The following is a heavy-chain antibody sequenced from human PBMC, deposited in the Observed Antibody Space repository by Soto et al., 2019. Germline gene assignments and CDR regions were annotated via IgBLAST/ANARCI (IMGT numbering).Heavy chain of an antibody. CDR3: ARDLGTYCSSTSCYGSYYYGMDV. D-gene: IGHD2-2*01. J-gene: IGHJ6*04. V-gene: IGHV1-69*06. CDR2: IIPIFGTA. CDR1: GGTFSSYA. Sequence: SVKVSCKASGGTFSSYAISWVRQAPGQGLEWMGGIIPIFGTANYAQKFQGRVTITADKSTSTAYMELSSLRSEDTAVYYCARDLGTYCSSTSCYGSYYYGMDVWGKGTTVTLSS.